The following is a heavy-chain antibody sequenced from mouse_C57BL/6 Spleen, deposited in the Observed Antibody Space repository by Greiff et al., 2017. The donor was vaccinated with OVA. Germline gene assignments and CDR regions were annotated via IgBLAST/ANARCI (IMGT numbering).Heavy chain of an antibody. Sequence: EVQRVESGGGLVKPGGSLKLSCAASGFTFSSYTMSWVRQTPEKRLEWVATISGGGGNTYYPDSVKGRFTISRDNAKNTLYLQMSSLRSEDTALYYCARKELRLLWFAYWGQGTLVTVSA. V-gene: IGHV5-9*01. CDR3: ARKELRLLWFAY. D-gene: IGHD3-2*02. CDR2: ISGGGGNT. CDR1: GFTFSSYT. J-gene: IGHJ3*01.